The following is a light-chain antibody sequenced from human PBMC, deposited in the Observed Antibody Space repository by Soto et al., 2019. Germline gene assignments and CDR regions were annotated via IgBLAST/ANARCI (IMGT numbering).Light chain of an antibody. Sequence: EIVMTQSPATLSVSPGERATLSCRASQSVSNKLAWYQQKPGQAPRLLIFGASSRATGIPARFSGSGSGTDFTLTISSLQSEDFAVYYCQQYDTWPPLTFGGGTKVEIK. CDR2: GAS. J-gene: IGKJ4*01. CDR3: QQYDTWPPLT. V-gene: IGKV3-15*01. CDR1: QSVSNK.